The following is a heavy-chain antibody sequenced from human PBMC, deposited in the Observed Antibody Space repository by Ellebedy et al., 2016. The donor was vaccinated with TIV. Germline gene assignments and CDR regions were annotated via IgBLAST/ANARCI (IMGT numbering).Heavy chain of an antibody. CDR1: GYTFTKYY. CDR2: LDVRVGRT. Sequence: ASVKVSCKASGYTFTKYYVHWIRQAPGQGLEWMGVLDVRVGRTVYAQRVQGRATMTRDTSTRTVYMELTSLRSDDTAVYYCATVPSAGADFWGQGTLVTVSS. J-gene: IGHJ5*01. V-gene: IGHV1-46*01. D-gene: IGHD4-17*01. CDR3: ATVPSAGADF.